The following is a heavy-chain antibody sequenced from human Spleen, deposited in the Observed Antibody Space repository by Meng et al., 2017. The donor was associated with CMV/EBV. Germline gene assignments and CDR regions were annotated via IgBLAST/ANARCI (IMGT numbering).Heavy chain of an antibody. CDR2: ISAYNGNT. V-gene: IGHV1-18*01. D-gene: IGHD2-8*01. Sequence: ASVKVSCKASGYTFVNCGISWVRQAPGQGLEWMGWISAYNGNTNHAQRSQGRVTMTRDTSTSTVYMELSSLRSEDTAVYYCARGGELMVYAIRLGEMDVWGQGTTVTVSS. J-gene: IGHJ6*02. CDR3: ARGGELMVYAIRLGEMDV. CDR1: GYTFVNCG.